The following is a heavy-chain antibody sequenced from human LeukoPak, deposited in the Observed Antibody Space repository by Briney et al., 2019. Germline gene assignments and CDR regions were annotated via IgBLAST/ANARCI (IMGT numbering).Heavy chain of an antibody. CDR1: GFIFDTYD. J-gene: IGHJ4*02. CDR3: AKPSGSGVDY. Sequence: GGSLRLSCGASGFIFDTYDMHWVRQAPGKGLEWVAFIRSDGYHTYYADSVKGRFTITRDNSKNTLYLQMNSLRLEDMAVYYCAKPSGSGVDYWGRGTRVTVSS. CDR2: IRSDGYHT. V-gene: IGHV3-30*02. D-gene: IGHD1-26*01.